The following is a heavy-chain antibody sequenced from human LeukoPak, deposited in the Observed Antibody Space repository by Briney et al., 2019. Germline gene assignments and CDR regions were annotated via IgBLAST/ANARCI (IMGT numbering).Heavy chain of an antibody. D-gene: IGHD6-13*01. J-gene: IGHJ4*02. Sequence: GASVKVSCKASGYTFTSYGISWVRQAPGQGLEWMGWISAYNGNTNYAQKLQGRVTMTTDTSTSTAYMELRSLRSEDTAVYYCARDTNWAYSSSWYAHWGQGTLVTVSS. CDR3: ARDTNWAYSSSWYAH. CDR2: ISAYNGNT. V-gene: IGHV1-18*01. CDR1: GYTFTSYG.